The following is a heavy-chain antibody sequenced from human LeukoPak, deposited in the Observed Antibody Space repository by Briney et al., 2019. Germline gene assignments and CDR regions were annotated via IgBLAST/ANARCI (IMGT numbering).Heavy chain of an antibody. CDR1: GFTFSSYW. CDR3: ARVRRYDFWSGYQGHDAFDI. J-gene: IGHJ3*02. Sequence: GGSLRLSCAASGFTFSSYWMGWVRQAPGKGLEWVANIKQDGSEKYYVDSVKGRFTISRDNAKNSLYLQMNSLRAEDTAVYYCARVRRYDFWSGYQGHDAFDIWGQGTMVTVSS. D-gene: IGHD3-3*01. CDR2: IKQDGSEK. V-gene: IGHV3-7*01.